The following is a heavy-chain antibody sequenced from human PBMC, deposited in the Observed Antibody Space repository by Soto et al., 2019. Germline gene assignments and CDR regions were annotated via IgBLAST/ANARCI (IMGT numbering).Heavy chain of an antibody. J-gene: IGHJ6*03. Sequence: ASVKVSCKASGYTFTSYDINWVRQATGQGLEWMGWMNPNSGNTGYAQKFQGRVTMTRNTSISTAYMELSSLRSDDTAVYYCARVFLNDGDYDYYYYYYMDCRGKRTSVTVSS. CDR1: GYTFTSYD. V-gene: IGHV1-8*01. CDR2: MNPNSGNT. CDR3: ARVFLNDGDYDYYYYYYMDC. D-gene: IGHD4-17*01.